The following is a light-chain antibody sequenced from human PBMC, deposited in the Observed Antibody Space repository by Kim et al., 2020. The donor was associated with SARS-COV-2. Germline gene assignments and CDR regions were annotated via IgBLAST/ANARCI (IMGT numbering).Light chain of an antibody. CDR3: QQYAESPPT. Sequence: SPGERATLTCRASQTVSSIYLAWYQQKPGQAPRLIIYGISTRATGIPDRFSGSGSGTDFVLTISRLEPEDFAVYYCQQYAESPPTFGQGTKVEIK. CDR1: QTVSSIY. V-gene: IGKV3-20*01. CDR2: GIS. J-gene: IGKJ1*01.